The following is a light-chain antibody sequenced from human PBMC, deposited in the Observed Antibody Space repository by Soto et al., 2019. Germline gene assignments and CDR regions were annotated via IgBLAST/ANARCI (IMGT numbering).Light chain of an antibody. CDR2: GNT. V-gene: IGLV1-40*01. CDR1: SSNIGAHYD. J-gene: IGLJ2*01. Sequence: QAVVTQPPSVSGAPGQRVTISCTGSSSNIGAHYDVHWYQQLPGTAPKLLIYGNTNRPSGVPDRFSGSKSGTSASLTITGLQAEDEADYYCQSYDSSLIGGIFGGGTKLTVL. CDR3: QSYDSSLIGGI.